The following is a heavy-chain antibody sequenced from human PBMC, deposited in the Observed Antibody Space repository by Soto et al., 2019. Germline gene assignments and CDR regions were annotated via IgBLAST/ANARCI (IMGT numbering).Heavy chain of an antibody. D-gene: IGHD6-6*01. Sequence: SETLSLTCAVYGGSFSGYYWSWIRQPPGKGLEWIGEINHSGSTTYTPSLKSRVTISVDTSKNQFSLNLISVTAADTAVYYCARYSSSSNRFDPWGQGTLVTVSS. CDR3: ARYSSSSNRFDP. CDR2: INHSGST. J-gene: IGHJ5*02. CDR1: GGSFSGYY. V-gene: IGHV4-34*01.